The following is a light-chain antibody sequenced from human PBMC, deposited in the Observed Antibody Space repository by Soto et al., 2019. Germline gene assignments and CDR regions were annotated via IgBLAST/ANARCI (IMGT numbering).Light chain of an antibody. CDR2: EVS. V-gene: IGLV2-14*01. CDR1: SSDIGGYNY. J-gene: IGLJ2*01. CDR3: SSYARSSTI. Sequence: QSALTQPASVSGSPGQSITISCTGTSSDIGGYNYVSWYQQHPGKAPKLIIYEVSNRPSGVSNRFSGSKSGNTASLTISGLQAEDEADYYCSSYARSSTIFAGGTKLTVL.